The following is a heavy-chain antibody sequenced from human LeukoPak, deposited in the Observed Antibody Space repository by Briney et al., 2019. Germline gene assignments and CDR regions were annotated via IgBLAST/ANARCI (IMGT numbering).Heavy chain of an antibody. CDR1: GGSFSDYY. V-gene: IGHV4-34*01. D-gene: IGHD3-9*01. CDR2: VNHSGST. J-gene: IGHJ5*02. Sequence: SETLSLTCAVYGGSFSDYYWSWIRQPPGKGLEWIGEVNHSGSTNYNPSLKSRVTISVDTSKNQFSLKLSSVTAADTAVYYCARGQLRYFDWLRTGTWFDPWGQGTLVTVSS. CDR3: ARGQLRYFDWLRTGTWFDP.